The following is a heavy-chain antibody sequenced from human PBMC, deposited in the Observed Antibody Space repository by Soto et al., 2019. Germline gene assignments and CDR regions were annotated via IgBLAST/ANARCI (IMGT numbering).Heavy chain of an antibody. V-gene: IGHV1-46*01. CDR1: GYTFTSYY. D-gene: IGHD6-6*01. CDR3: ARAGGEYSSPQDYGMDV. J-gene: IGHJ6*02. CDR2: INPSGGST. Sequence: ASVKVSCKASGYTFTSYYMHWVRQAPGQGLEWMGIINPSGGSTSYAQKFQGRVTMTRDTSTSTVYMELSSLRSEDTAVYYCARAGGEYSSPQDYGMDVWGQGTTVTVSS.